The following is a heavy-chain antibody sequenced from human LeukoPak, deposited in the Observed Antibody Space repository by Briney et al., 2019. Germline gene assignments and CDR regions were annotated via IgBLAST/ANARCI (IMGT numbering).Heavy chain of an antibody. CDR1: GFTFSSYG. CDR2: IWYDGSNK. J-gene: IGHJ4*02. Sequence: GGSLRLSCAASGFTFSSYGMHWVRQAPGKGLEWVAVIWYDGSNKYYADSVKGRFTISRDNSKNTLYLQMNSLRAEDTAVYYCARDQYDTWSRRGNFDSWGQGTLVIVSS. V-gene: IGHV3-33*01. CDR3: ARDQYDTWSRRGNFDS. D-gene: IGHD3-3*01.